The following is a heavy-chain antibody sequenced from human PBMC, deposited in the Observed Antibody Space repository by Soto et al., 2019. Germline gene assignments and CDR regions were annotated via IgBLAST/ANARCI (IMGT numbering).Heavy chain of an antibody. CDR3: ARDNAIEVLPAVIQYYYYFYGIDV. J-gene: IGHJ6*02. V-gene: IGHV1-18*04. CDR2: ISASNGNT. D-gene: IGHD2-2*01. Sequence: GASVKVSCKASGYTFTSYGITWVRQAPGQGLEWMGWISASNGNTNYAQKLQGRVTMTTDTSTSTAYMELRSLRSDDTAVYYCARDNAIEVLPAVIQYYYYFYGIDVWGQGTTVTVSS. CDR1: GYTFTSYG.